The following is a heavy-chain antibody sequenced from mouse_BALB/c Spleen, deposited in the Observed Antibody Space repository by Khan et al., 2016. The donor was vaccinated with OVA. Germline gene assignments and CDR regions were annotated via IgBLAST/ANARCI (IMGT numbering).Heavy chain of an antibody. CDR2: INPRSAYT. V-gene: IGHV1-4*01. Sequence: QIQLVQSGAELTRPGASVKMSCKASGYTFTSNTMHWVKQRPGQGLEWIGYINPRSAYTNYNQNFKDKATLTADTSYSTAYMQLSSLSSENSAVYYCARRTTIYTMDCWGQGTSVTVSS. D-gene: IGHD1-1*01. CDR3: ARRTTIYTMDC. CDR1: GYTFTSNT. J-gene: IGHJ4*01.